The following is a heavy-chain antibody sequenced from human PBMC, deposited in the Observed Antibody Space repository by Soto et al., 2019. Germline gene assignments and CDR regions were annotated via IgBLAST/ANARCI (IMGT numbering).Heavy chain of an antibody. CDR2: IYYSGST. Sequence: PSETLSLTCTVSGGSISSCSYHWGRHPPPPGKGLEWIGSIYYSGSTYYNPSLKSRVTISVDTSKNQFSLKLSSVTAADTAVYYCARQYSSSWSSYYYGMDVWGQGTTVT. D-gene: IGHD6-13*01. J-gene: IGHJ6*02. CDR3: ARQYSSSWSSYYYGMDV. V-gene: IGHV4-39*01. CDR1: GGSISSCSYH.